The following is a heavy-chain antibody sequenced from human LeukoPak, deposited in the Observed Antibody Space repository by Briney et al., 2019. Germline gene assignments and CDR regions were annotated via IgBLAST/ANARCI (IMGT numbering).Heavy chain of an antibody. D-gene: IGHD1-7*01. CDR1: GGTFSSYA. CDR2: IIPIFGTA. J-gene: IGHJ5*02. V-gene: IGHV1-69*13. CDR3: ARVLVTGTTRFDP. Sequence: ASVKVSCKASGGTFSSYAISWVRQAPGQGLEWMGGIIPIFGTANYAQKFQGRVTITADESTSTAYMELSSLRSEDTAVYYCARVLVTGTTRFDPWGQGTLVTVSS.